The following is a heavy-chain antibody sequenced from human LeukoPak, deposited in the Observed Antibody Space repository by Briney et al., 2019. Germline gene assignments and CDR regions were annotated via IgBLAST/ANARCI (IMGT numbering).Heavy chain of an antibody. V-gene: IGHV3-21*01. CDR1: GFTFSSYS. D-gene: IGHD2-2*02. J-gene: IGHJ4*02. CDR2: ISSSSSYI. Sequence: GGSLRLSCAASGFTFSSYSMNWVRQAPGKGLEGVSSISSSSSYIYYADSVKGRFTISRDNAKNSLYLQMNSLRAEDAAVYYCAGEVRGGYCSSTSCYTSWGQGTLVTVSS. CDR3: AGEVRGGYCSSTSCYTS.